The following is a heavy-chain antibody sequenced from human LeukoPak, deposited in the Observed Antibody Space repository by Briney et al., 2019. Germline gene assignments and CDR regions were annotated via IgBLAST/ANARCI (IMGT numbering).Heavy chain of an antibody. V-gene: IGHV3-21*01. CDR2: ISSSSSYI. D-gene: IGHD2-2*01. J-gene: IGHJ4*02. CDR3: AREDCSSTSCYWLDY. CDR1: GFTFSSYS. Sequence: GGSLRLSCAASGFTFSSYSMNWVRQAPGKGLEWVSSISSSSSYIYYADSVKGRFTISRDNAENSLYLQMNSLRAEDTAVYYCAREDCSSTSCYWLDYWGQGTLVTVSS.